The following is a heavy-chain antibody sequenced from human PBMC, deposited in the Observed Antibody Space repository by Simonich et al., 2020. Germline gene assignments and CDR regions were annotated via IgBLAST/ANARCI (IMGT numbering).Heavy chain of an antibody. J-gene: IGHJ2*01. D-gene: IGHD2-15*01. CDR2: NNPNRGDT. CDR1: GYTFTGYY. Sequence: QVQLVQSGAEVKKPGASVKVSCKASGYTFTGYYMHWVRQAPGQGLEWMGRNNPNRGDTNYEQKVQGRVTMTRYTSISTADMELSRLRSDDTAVYYCARDGGNCSGGSCYWYFDLWGRGTLVTVSS. V-gene: IGHV1-2*06. CDR3: ARDGGNCSGGSCYWYFDL.